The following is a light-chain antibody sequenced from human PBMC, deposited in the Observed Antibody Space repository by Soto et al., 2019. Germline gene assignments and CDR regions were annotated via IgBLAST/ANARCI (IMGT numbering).Light chain of an antibody. CDR2: EGS. J-gene: IGLJ2*01. V-gene: IGLV2-23*01. Sequence: QSALTQPASVSGSPGQSITISCTGTSSDVGSYNLVSWYQHHPGKAPKLMIYEGSKRPSGVSNRFSASKSGNTASLTISGLQAEEEADYYCCSYAGSSTYVVFGGGTQLTVL. CDR3: CSYAGSSTYVV. CDR1: SSDVGSYNL.